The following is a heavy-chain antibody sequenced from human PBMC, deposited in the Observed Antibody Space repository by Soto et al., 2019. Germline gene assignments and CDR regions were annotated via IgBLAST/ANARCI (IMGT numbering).Heavy chain of an antibody. CDR1: AGSISSGDYS. CDR2: IYYSGST. CDR3: ARALSGVVVPAAMQVPYFDY. V-gene: IGHV4-30-4*01. Sequence: QVQLQESGPGLVKPSQTLSLTCTVSAGSISSGDYSWRWIRQPPGKGLEWIGYIYYSGSTYYTPYLKSRVTTSVDTSQNQFSLKLSSVTAADTAVYYCARALSGVVVPAAMQVPYFDYWGQGTLVPVSS. D-gene: IGHD2-2*01. J-gene: IGHJ4*02.